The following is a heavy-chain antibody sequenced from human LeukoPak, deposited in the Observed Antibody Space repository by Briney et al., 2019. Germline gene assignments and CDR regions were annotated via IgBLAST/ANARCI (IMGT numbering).Heavy chain of an antibody. D-gene: IGHD3-22*01. CDR1: GGSISSYY. Sequence: PSETLSLTCTVSGGSISSYYWSWIRQPPGEGLEWIGYIYYSGSTNYNPSLKSRVTISVDTSKNQFSLKLSSVTAADTAVYYCARAGPIYYYDSSGYHTGYFDLWGRGTLVTVSS. V-gene: IGHV4-59*01. J-gene: IGHJ2*01. CDR3: ARAGPIYYYDSSGYHTGYFDL. CDR2: IYYSGST.